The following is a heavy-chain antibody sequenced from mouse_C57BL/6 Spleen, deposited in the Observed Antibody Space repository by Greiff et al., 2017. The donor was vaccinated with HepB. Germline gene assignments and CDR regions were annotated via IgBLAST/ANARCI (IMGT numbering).Heavy chain of an antibody. CDR1: GYTFTSYW. V-gene: IGHV1-69*01. CDR2: IDPSDSYT. J-gene: IGHJ2*01. Sequence: QDQLQQPGAELVMPGASVKLSCKASGYTFTSYWMHWVKQRPGQGLEWIGEIDPSDSYTNYNQTFKGKSTLTVDKSSSTAYMQLSSLTSEDSAVYYCAILYYGNHYFDYWGQGTTLTVSS. D-gene: IGHD2-1*01. CDR3: AILYYGNHYFDY.